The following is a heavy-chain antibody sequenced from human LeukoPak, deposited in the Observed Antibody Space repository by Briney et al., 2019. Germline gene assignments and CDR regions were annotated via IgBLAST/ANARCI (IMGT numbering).Heavy chain of an antibody. CDR3: TTDLIVVVPAAIPPGY. CDR2: IRSKTHGGTT. CDR1: GFTFGDYA. J-gene: IGHJ4*02. Sequence: GGSLRLSCTASGFTFGDYAMSWVRQAPGKGLEWVGFIRSKTHGGTTEFAAPVKDRFTISRDDSKNTLYLQMNSLKTEDTAVYYCTTDLIVVVPAAIPPGYWGQGTLVTVSS. V-gene: IGHV3-49*04. D-gene: IGHD2-2*02.